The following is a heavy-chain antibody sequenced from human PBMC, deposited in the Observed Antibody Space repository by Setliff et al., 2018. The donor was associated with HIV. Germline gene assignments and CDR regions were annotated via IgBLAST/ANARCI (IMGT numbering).Heavy chain of an antibody. D-gene: IGHD4-4*01. CDR1: GYSFTTNY. CDR2: INPSNDAT. CDR3: ARGGYSEYSPYYYYHMDV. Sequence: ASVKVSCKASGYSFTTNYMHWVRQAPGQGLEWMGIINPSNDATTYAQKFKGRVTMVSDTSTSTAYMELSSLRSEDTAVYYCARGGYSEYSPYYYYHMDVWGKGTTVTVSS. V-gene: IGHV1-46*01. J-gene: IGHJ6*03.